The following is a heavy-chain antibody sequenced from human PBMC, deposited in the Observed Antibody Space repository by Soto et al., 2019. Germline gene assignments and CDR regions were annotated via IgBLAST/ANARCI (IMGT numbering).Heavy chain of an antibody. D-gene: IGHD6-6*01. Sequence: QVQLQQWGAGLLKPSETLSVTCAVYGWSFSGSYWSWIRQPPGKGLEWIGEINQRGSTNYNPSLKSRVIISVDTSKNQFSLKLSSVTAADTAVYYCVRGDSCSSHPDFDCWGQGTLVTVSS. CDR2: INQRGST. CDR1: GWSFSGSY. J-gene: IGHJ4*02. V-gene: IGHV4-34*01. CDR3: VRGDSCSSHPDFDC.